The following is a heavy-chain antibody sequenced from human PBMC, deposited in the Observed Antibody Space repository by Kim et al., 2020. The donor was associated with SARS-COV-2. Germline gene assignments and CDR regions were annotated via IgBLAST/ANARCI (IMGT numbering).Heavy chain of an antibody. Sequence: GSTSYAGSVMGRFTISRDSSKNAMYMQMNSLRAEDTAVYYCASEGGSYYTWGQGTLVTVSS. D-gene: IGHD1-26*01. CDR2: GST. CDR3: ASEGGSYYT. J-gene: IGHJ5*02. V-gene: IGHV3-23*01.